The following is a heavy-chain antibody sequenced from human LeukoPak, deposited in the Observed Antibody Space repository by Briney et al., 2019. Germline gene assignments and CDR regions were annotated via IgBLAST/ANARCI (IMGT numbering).Heavy chain of an antibody. D-gene: IGHD4-23*01. CDR1: GGSITSYSYF. J-gene: IGHJ4*02. CDR2: IRCGGTT. CDR3: ARLRGGRWLLEY. Sequence: SETLSLTCSVSGGSITSYSYFWGWIRQPPGKGLEWIASIRCGGTTYYNPSLRSRVTISVDTSKNQFSLRLSSVTAPDTAVYYCARLRGGRWLLEYWGQGALVTVSS. V-gene: IGHV4-39*01.